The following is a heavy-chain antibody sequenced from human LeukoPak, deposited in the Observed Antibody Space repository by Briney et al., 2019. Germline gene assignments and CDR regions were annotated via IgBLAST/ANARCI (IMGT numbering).Heavy chain of an antibody. D-gene: IGHD3-22*01. CDR1: GFTFGDYA. J-gene: IGHJ4*02. CDR2: IRSKAYGGTT. Sequence: GRSLRLSCTASGFTFGDYAMSRVRQAPGKGLEWVGFIRSKAYGGTTEYAASVKGRFTISRDDSKSIAYLQMNSLKTEDTAVYYCTRSFKNYDSSGYYYVPLYFDYWGQGTLVTVSS. V-gene: IGHV3-49*04. CDR3: TRSFKNYDSSGYYYVPLYFDY.